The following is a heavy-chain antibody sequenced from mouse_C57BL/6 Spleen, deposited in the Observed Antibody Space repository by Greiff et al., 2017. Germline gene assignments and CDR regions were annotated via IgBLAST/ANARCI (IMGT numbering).Heavy chain of an antibody. V-gene: IGHV1-72*01. D-gene: IGHD2-4*01. CDR3: ARYYDYDVDDFDY. CDR1: GYTFTSYW. Sequence: QVQLQQPGAELVKPGASVKLSCKASGYTFTSYWMHWVKQRPGRGLEWIGRIDPNRGGTKYTEKFKSKATLTVDNPSSTAYMELSSLTSEDSAVYYCARYYDYDVDDFDYWGQGTTLTVSS. J-gene: IGHJ2*01. CDR2: IDPNRGGT.